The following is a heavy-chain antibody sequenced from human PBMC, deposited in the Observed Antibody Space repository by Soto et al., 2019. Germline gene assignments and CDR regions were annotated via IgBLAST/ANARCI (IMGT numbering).Heavy chain of an antibody. V-gene: IGHV5-51*01. CDR2: IYPGDSDT. D-gene: IGHD3-22*01. Sequence: GESLKISCKGSGYSFTSYWIGWVRQIPWKGLEWMGIIYPGDSDTRYSPSFQGQVTISADKSISTAYLQWSSLKASDTAMYYCAIHYNSSGYYYYYGRDGWCKGTPVIVSP. J-gene: IGHJ6*04. CDR3: AIHYNSSGYYYYYGRDG. CDR1: GYSFTSYW.